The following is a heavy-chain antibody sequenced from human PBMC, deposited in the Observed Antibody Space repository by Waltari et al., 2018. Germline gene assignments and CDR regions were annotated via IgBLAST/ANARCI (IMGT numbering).Heavy chain of an antibody. D-gene: IGHD1-7*01. CDR3: ASTTSRYNWNYVAFDI. CDR2: IYTSGST. CDR1: GGSISSYY. Sequence: QVQLQESGPGLVKPSETLSLTCTVSGGSISSYYWSWIRQPPGKGLEWIGYIYTSGSTNYNPSLKIRVTISVDTSKNQFSLKLSSVTAADTAVYYCASTTSRYNWNYVAFDIWGQGTMVTVSS. V-gene: IGHV4-4*09. J-gene: IGHJ3*02.